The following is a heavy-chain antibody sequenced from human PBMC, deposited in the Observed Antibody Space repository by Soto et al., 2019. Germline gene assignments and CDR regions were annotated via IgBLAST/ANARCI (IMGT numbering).Heavy chain of an antibody. J-gene: IGHJ4*02. V-gene: IGHV1-46*01. Sequence: XVKVSCKASGYTFTSYYMHWVRQAPGQGLEWLATXNPSGXSTSYAKKFQXXVTMTRDXXKSTVYMEMSSLRSEDTAVYYCASPIDSYDSSGSLDYWGPGTLVPVS. CDR3: ASPIDSYDSSGSLDY. D-gene: IGHD3-22*01. CDR2: XNPSGXST. CDR1: GYTFTSYY.